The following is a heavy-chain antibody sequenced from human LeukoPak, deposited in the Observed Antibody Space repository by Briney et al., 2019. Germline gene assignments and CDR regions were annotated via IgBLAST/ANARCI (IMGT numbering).Heavy chain of an antibody. J-gene: IGHJ6*03. CDR2: IYYSGGT. V-gene: IGHV4-39*01. D-gene: IGHD4-17*01. CDR3: ARAGTTVTTLHMDV. Sequence: SETLSLTCTVSGVSISSSNYYWGWIRQPPGKGLEWIGSIYYSGGTYYNPSLKSRVTLSVDTSKKQFSLKLSSVTAADTAVYYCARAGTTVTTLHMDVWGKGTTVTVSS. CDR1: GVSISSSNYY.